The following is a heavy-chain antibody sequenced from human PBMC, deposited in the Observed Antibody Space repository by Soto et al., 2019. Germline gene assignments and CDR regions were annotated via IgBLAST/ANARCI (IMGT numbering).Heavy chain of an antibody. CDR3: AKDGYYYDSRGYYVWDH. CDR1: GFTFRSYG. J-gene: IGHJ4*02. CDR2: ISYDGRNE. Sequence: QAQLVESGGGVVQPGRSLRLSCVDSGFTFRSYGMQWVRQAPDKGLEWVAGISYDGRNEFYEDSVKGRFTISRDNSKSTLYLQMNSLRPEDTAVYYCAKDGYYYDSRGYYVWDHWGQGALVIVSS. D-gene: IGHD3-22*01. V-gene: IGHV3-30*18.